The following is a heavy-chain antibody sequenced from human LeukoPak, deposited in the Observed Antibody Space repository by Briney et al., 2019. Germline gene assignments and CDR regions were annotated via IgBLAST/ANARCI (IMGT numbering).Heavy chain of an antibody. D-gene: IGHD4-17*01. V-gene: IGHV4-61*02. Sequence: SETLSLTCTVYGCSISSVSYYWSWIRQPAGKGLEWIGRIYTTGSTNYNPSLKSRVTISVDTSKKQFSLKLSSVTAADTAVYYCARNTADAFDIWGQGTMVTVSS. CDR1: GCSISSVSYY. J-gene: IGHJ3*02. CDR3: ARNTADAFDI. CDR2: IYTTGST.